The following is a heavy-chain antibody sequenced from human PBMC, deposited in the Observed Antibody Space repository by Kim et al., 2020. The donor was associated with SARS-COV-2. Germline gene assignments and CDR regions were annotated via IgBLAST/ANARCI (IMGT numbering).Heavy chain of an antibody. J-gene: IGHJ2*01. Sequence: GGSLRLPCAASGITLTNNHMNWVRQAPGKGLEWVSVIYGGGTIDYADSVKDRFTISRDTSKNTVYLEMNSLRAEDTAVYYCARDIKFDGFAFFDLWGRGTLVSVSS. CDR3: ARDIKFDGFAFFDL. D-gene: IGHD3-10*01. V-gene: IGHV3-66*01. CDR2: IYGGGTI. CDR1: GITLTNNH.